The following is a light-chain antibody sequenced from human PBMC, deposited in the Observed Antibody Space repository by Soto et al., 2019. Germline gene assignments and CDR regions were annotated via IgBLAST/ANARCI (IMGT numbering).Light chain of an antibody. J-gene: IGKJ2*01. Sequence: DIQMTQSPATLSASAGDRVTITCRASQNINNWLAWYQQKPGKAPKLLIYKASSLASGVPARFSGSGSGTEFTLTISRLQPDDFATYYCQQYNSPYTFGQGTKLEIK. CDR1: QNINNW. CDR3: QQYNSPYT. CDR2: KAS. V-gene: IGKV1-5*03.